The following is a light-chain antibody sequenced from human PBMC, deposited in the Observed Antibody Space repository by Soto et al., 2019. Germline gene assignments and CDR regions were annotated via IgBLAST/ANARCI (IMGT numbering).Light chain of an antibody. CDR2: GTS. V-gene: IGKV3-20*01. CDR1: QSVSSSY. CDR3: QQYGSSSWT. Sequence: EIVLTQSPGTLSLSPGERATLSCRASQSVSSSYLAWYQQEPGRAPRLLIYGTSSRATAIPDRFSGSGSGTDFTLTISRLEPEDFAVYYCQQYGSSSWTFGQGTKV. J-gene: IGKJ1*01.